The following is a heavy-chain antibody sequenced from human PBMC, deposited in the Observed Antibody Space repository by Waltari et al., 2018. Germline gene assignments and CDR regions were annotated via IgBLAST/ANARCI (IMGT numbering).Heavy chain of an antibody. D-gene: IGHD3-22*01. J-gene: IGHJ4*02. V-gene: IGHV1-69*12. Sequence: QVQLAQSGAAVKSPGSSVSISCKASGHSIRGYTSIWVRQAPGQGLEWMGGFIPLSGSQIYTQRFQGRLTITADGSTRTTVMELRNLRYEDTAVYFCARGYRYDSSERFYLDYWGQGTPVIVSS. CDR1: GHSIRGYT. CDR2: FIPLSGSQ. CDR3: ARGYRYDSSERFYLDY.